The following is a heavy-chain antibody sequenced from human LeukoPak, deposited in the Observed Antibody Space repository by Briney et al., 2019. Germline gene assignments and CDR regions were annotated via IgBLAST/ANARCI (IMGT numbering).Heavy chain of an antibody. Sequence: GASVNLSFKASGYTFTGYYMHWVRQAPGQGLEWMGWINPNSGGTNYAQRFQGRVTMTRDTSISTAYMELSRLRSDDTAVYYCARVVARYYGMDVWGQGTTVTVSS. V-gene: IGHV1-2*02. J-gene: IGHJ6*02. D-gene: IGHD2-2*01. CDR2: INPNSGGT. CDR1: GYTFTGYY. CDR3: ARVVARYYGMDV.